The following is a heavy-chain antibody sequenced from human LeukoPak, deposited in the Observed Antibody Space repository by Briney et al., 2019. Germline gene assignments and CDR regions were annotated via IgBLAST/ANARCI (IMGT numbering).Heavy chain of an antibody. J-gene: IGHJ5*02. D-gene: IGHD3-3*01. CDR2: MSAYNGNT. V-gene: IGHV1-18*01. CDR1: GYTFTSYG. CDR3: ARLIQPITIFGVVLPGAVHNWFDP. Sequence: GASVKVSCKASGYTFTSYGISWVRQAPGQGLEWMGWMSAYNGNTNYAQKLQGRVTMTTDTSTSTAYMELRSLRSDDTAVYYCARLIQPITIFGVVLPGAVHNWFDPWGQGTLVTVSS.